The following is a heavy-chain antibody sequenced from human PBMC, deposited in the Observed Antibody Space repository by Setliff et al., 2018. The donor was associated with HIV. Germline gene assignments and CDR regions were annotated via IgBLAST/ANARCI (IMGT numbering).Heavy chain of an antibody. CDR2: IYTSGST. V-gene: IGHV4-4*07. Sequence: SETLSLTCNVSGGSISGYFWTWIRQPAGKGLEWIGRIYTSGSTNYNPSLKSRLSMSLDTSKNHFSLRLTSVTAADTAVYYCARDLPELTVRSFDPWGQGIQVTVSS. J-gene: IGHJ5*02. CDR3: ARDLPELTVRSFDP. D-gene: IGHD1-20*01. CDR1: GGSISGYF.